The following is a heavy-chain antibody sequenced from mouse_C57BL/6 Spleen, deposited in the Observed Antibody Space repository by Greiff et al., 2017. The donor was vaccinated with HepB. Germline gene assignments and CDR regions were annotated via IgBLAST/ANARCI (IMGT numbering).Heavy chain of an antibody. Sequence: EVQLQQSGGGLVQPGGSLKLSCAASGFTFSDYYMYWVRQTPEKRLEWVAYISNGGGSTYYPDTVKGRFTISRDNAKNTLYLQMSRLKSEDTAMYYCASPYDAQTWFAYWGQGTLVTVSA. CDR3: ASPYDAQTWFAY. CDR1: GFTFSDYY. D-gene: IGHD2-3*01. V-gene: IGHV5-12*01. CDR2: ISNGGGST. J-gene: IGHJ3*01.